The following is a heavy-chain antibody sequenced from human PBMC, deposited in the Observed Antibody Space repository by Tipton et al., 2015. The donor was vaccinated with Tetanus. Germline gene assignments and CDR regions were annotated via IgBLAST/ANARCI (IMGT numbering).Heavy chain of an antibody. CDR2: VYYTGST. CDR3: ARANYDFPKKGPFDS. V-gene: IGHV4-59*02. D-gene: IGHD3-3*01. J-gene: IGHJ4*02. Sequence: TLSLTCTVSGDSVSGYYWSWIRQPPGKGLEWIGYVYYTGSTNHNPSLKSRVTISMDRSKNQISLQLTSVTAADTAVYYCARANYDFPKKGPFDSWGPGSLVIVSS. CDR1: GDSVSGYY.